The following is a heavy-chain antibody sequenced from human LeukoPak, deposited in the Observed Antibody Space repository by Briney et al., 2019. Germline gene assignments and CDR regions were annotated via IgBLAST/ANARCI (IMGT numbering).Heavy chain of an antibody. D-gene: IGHD3-9*01. CDR2: INHSGST. Sequence: PSETLSLTRAVYGGSFSGYYWSWIRQPPGKGLEWIGEINHSGSTNYNPSLKSRVTISVDTSKNQFSLKLSSVTAADTAVYYCARDSRPYYDILTGYYTVRDSYYFDYWGQGTLVTVSS. V-gene: IGHV4-34*01. CDR3: ARDSRPYYDILTGYYTVRDSYYFDY. J-gene: IGHJ4*02. CDR1: GGSFSGYY.